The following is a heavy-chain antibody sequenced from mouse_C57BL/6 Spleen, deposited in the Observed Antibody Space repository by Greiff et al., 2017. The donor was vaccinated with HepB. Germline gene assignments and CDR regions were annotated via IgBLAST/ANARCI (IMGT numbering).Heavy chain of an antibody. D-gene: IGHD3-3*01. CDR3: AREGRGYYYAMDY. Sequence: DVQLQESGPGLVKPSQSLSLTCSVTGYSITSGYYWNWIRQFPGNKLEWMGYISYDGSNNYNPSLKNRISITRDTSKNQFFLKLNSVTTEDTATYYCAREGRGYYYAMDYWGQGTSVTVSS. V-gene: IGHV3-6*01. CDR1: GYSITSGYY. J-gene: IGHJ4*01. CDR2: ISYDGSN.